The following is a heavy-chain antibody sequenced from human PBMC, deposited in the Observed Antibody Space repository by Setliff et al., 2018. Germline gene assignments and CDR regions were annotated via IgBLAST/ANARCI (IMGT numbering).Heavy chain of an antibody. CDR2: IYYSGST. D-gene: IGHD3-3*01. V-gene: IGHV4-59*01. CDR1: GGSISSDY. J-gene: IGHJ6*03. CDR3: ARDSSTHHFGVDRGRYYYYAMDG. Sequence: SETLSLPCTVSGGSISSDYWSWIRQHPGKGLEWMGYIYYSGSTTYNPSLKSRVTISVDTSKNQFSLKLSSVTAADTAVYYCARDSSTHHFGVDRGRYYYYAMDGWCKGTTVTV.